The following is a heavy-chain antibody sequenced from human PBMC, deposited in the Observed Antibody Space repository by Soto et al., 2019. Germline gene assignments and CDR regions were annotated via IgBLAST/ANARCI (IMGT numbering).Heavy chain of an antibody. D-gene: IGHD1-1*01. CDR3: VKEVEGFDY. CDR2: ITGTGRDM. Sequence: LRLSCASSGFTFSSHTMNWVRQAPGKGLEWVSSITGTGRDMFYADSVKGRFTVSRDNAENSLYLQMNSLRAEDTAVYYCVKEVEGFDYWGQGTLVTVSS. CDR1: GFTFSSHT. J-gene: IGHJ4*02. V-gene: IGHV3-21*01.